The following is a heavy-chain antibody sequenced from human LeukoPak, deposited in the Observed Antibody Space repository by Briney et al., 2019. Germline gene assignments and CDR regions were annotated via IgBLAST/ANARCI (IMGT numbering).Heavy chain of an antibody. J-gene: IGHJ4*02. V-gene: IGHV3-30*04. CDR1: GFTFSSYA. D-gene: IGHD1-26*01. Sequence: GGSLRLSCAASGFTFSSYAMHWVRQAPGKGLEWVAVISYDGSNKYYADSVKGRFTISRDNSKNTLYLQMNSLRAEDTAVDYXXRGNGWELPQCFDYWGQGTLVTVSS. CDR3: XRGNGWELPQCFDY. CDR2: ISYDGSNK.